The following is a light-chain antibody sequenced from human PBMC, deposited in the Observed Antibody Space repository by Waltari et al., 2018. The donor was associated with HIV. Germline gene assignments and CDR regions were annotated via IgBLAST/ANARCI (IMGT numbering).Light chain of an antibody. CDR3: QQYYAFPRT. V-gene: IGKV1D-8*01. Sequence: VIWMTQSPALLSASTGDKVNITCRLSQAIDTYLAWYQQRPGKAPNPLIYGASTLQSGVPSRISGSGSGTDFTLTISCLQPEDCAVYYCQQYYAFPRTFGHGTKVEVK. CDR2: GAS. J-gene: IGKJ1*01. CDR1: QAIDTY.